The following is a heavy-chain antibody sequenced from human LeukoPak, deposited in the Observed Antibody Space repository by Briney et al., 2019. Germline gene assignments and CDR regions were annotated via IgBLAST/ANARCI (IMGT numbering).Heavy chain of an antibody. CDR3: ARHTYCGSDCYFNFDY. CDR1: GYTFATYF. Sequence: GASVKVSCKTSGYTFATYFMHWVRQAPGQGLEWMGYIKPNSGVTDYAQKFRGRVTMTWDTSISTAYIELSGLTSDDTAIYYCARHTYCGSDCYFNFDYWGQGTLVTVSS. D-gene: IGHD2-21*02. J-gene: IGHJ4*02. CDR2: IKPNSGVT. V-gene: IGHV1-2*02.